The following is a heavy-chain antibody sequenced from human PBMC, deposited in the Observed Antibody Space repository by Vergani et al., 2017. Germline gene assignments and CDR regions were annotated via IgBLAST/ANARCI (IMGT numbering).Heavy chain of an antibody. V-gene: IGHV4-30-4*01. D-gene: IGHD3-9*01. CDR3: ARRLVTTNFDY. CDR1: GGSISSGDYY. J-gene: IGHJ4*02. Sequence: QLQLQESGPGLVKPSETLSLTCTVSGGSISSGDYYWSWIRQPPGKGLEWIGYIYYSGSTYYNPSLKLRVTISVDTSKNQFSLKLSSVTAADTAVYYCARRLVTTNFDYWGQGTLVTVSS. CDR2: IYYSGST.